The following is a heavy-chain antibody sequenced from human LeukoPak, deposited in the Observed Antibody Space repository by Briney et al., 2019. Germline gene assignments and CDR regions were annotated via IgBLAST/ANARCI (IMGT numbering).Heavy chain of an antibody. CDR3: ARDHVKLGSGFHPFDAFDI. CDR1: GYTFTNYG. V-gene: IGHV7-4-1*02. J-gene: IGHJ3*02. D-gene: IGHD3-22*01. Sequence: GASVKVSCKASGYTFTNYGISWVRQAPGQGLEWMGWINTNTGNPTYAQGFTGRFVFSLDTSVTTSSLQISSLKAEDTAVYYCARDHVKLGSGFHPFDAFDIWGQGTLVTVSS. CDR2: INTNTGNP.